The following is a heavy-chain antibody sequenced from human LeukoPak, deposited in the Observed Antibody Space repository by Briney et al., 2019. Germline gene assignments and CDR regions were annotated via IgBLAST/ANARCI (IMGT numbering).Heavy chain of an antibody. D-gene: IGHD6-13*01. CDR3: ARDGRGITAAGSPLVFDY. J-gene: IGHJ4*02. CDR1: GFTFSSYA. Sequence: PGGSLRLSCAASGFTFSSYAMSWVRQTPGKGLEWVSVIYSGGSTYYADSVKGRFTISRDNSKNTLYLQMNSLRAEDTAVYYCARDGRGITAAGSPLVFDYWGQGTLVTVSS. V-gene: IGHV3-53*01. CDR2: IYSGGST.